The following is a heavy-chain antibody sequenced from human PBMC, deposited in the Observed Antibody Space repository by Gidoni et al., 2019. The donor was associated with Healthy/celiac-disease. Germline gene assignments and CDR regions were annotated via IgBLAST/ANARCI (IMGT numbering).Heavy chain of an antibody. J-gene: IGHJ4*02. CDR2: IHYSGST. CDR3: ARGEWELLLDY. D-gene: IGHD1-26*01. Sequence: QLQLQESVPGLVKPSETLSLTCTVSGGSISSSNYYWGWIRQPPGKGLGWIGSIHYSGSTYYNPSLKSRVNISVDTSKHQFSLKLSSVTAADTAVYYCARGEWELLLDYWGQGTLVTVSS. CDR1: GGSISSSNYY. V-gene: IGHV4-39*01.